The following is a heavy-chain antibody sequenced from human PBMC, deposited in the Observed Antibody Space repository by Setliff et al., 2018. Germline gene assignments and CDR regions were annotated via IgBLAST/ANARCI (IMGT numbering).Heavy chain of an antibody. CDR2: IYHSGST. D-gene: IGHD1-1*01. V-gene: IGHV4-38-2*01. CDR3: ARVRNTQNGFFDY. CDR1: DFSISSGYY. J-gene: IGHJ4*02. Sequence: SETLSLTCAVSDFSISSGYYWGWIRQPPGKGLEWIGSIYHSGSTYYNPSLKSRVTISVDTSKNQFSLRLTSVTAADTAIYYCARVRNTQNGFFDYWSQGTLVTVSS.